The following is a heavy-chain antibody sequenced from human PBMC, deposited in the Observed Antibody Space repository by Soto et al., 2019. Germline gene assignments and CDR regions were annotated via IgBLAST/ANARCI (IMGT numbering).Heavy chain of an antibody. V-gene: IGHV3-21*01. CDR1: GFTFSSYS. CDR3: ARDRREPDFDY. J-gene: IGHJ4*02. CDR2: ISSSSSYI. Sequence: PVGSLRLSCAASGFTFSSYSMNWVRQAPGKGLEWVSSISSSSSYIYYADSVKGRFTISGDNAKNSLYLQMNSLRAEDTAVYYCARDRREPDFDYWGQGTLVTVSS.